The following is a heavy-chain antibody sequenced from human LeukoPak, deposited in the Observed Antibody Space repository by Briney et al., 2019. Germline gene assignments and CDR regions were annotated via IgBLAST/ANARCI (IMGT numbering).Heavy chain of an antibody. V-gene: IGHV3-30*04. Sequence: PGRSLRLSCAASGFTFSSYAMHWVRQAPGKGLEWAAVISYDGSNKYYADSVKGRFTISRDNSKNTLYLQMNSLRAEDTAVYYCARRDAEYQLPPYGMDVWGKGTTVTVSS. CDR2: ISYDGSNK. J-gene: IGHJ6*04. CDR1: GFTFSSYA. CDR3: ARRDAEYQLPPYGMDV. D-gene: IGHD2-2*01.